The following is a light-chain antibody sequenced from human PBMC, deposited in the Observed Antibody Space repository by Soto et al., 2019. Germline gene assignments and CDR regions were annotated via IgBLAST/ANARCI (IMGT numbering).Light chain of an antibody. CDR2: DNN. J-gene: IGLJ2*01. CDR3: GTWDSSLSAGV. CDR1: SSNIGNKY. V-gene: IGLV1-51*01. Sequence: QSVLTQPPSVSAAPGQKVTISCSGSSSNIGNKYVSWYQQLPGTAPKLLIYDNNKRPSGIPDRFSDSKSGTSATLGITGLQTGDEADYYCGTWDSSLSAGVFGGGTKLTVL.